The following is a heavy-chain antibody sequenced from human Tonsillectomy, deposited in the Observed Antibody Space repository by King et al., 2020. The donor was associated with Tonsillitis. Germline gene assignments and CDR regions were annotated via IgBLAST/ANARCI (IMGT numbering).Heavy chain of an antibody. CDR2: ISSSSSYI. V-gene: IGHV3-21*01. J-gene: IGHJ6*02. CDR3: ARDSGYYGMDV. CDR1: GFTFSSYS. Sequence: VQLVESGGGLVKPGGSLRLSCAASGFTFSSYSMNWVRQAPGRGLEWVSSISSSSSYIYYADAVKGRFTISRDNANNSLYLQMNSLRAEDTAVYYCARDSGYYGMDVWGQGTTVTVSS.